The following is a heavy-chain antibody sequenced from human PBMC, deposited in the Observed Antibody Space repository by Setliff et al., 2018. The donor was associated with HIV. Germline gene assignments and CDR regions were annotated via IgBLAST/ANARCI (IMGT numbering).Heavy chain of an antibody. J-gene: IGHJ4*02. Sequence: ASVKVSCKASGYTFTSYYMHRVRQAPGQGLEWMGIIKPSGGSTSYAQKFQGRVTMTRDTSTSTVYMELSSLRSEDTAVYYCARDPNRIAVAGTFDYWGQGTLVTVS. CDR2: IKPSGGST. CDR3: ARDPNRIAVAGTFDY. CDR1: GYTFTSYY. D-gene: IGHD6-19*01. V-gene: IGHV1-46*01.